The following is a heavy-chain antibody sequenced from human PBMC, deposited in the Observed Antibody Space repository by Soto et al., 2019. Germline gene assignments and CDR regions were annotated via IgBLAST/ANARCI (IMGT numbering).Heavy chain of an antibody. V-gene: IGHV1-3*01. CDR2: INAGNGNT. J-gene: IGHJ4*02. D-gene: IGHD6-19*01. CDR3: ARESSAWAHYDY. Sequence: ASVKVSCKASGYTFTSYAMHWVRPAPGQRLEWMGWINAGNGNTKYSQKFQGRVTFTRDTSANTAYMELSSLRSEDTAVYYCARESSAWAHYDYWGQGTPVTVSS. CDR1: GYTFTSYA.